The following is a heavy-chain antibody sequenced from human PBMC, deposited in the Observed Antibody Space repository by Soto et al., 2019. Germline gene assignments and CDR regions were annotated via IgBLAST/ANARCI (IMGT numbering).Heavy chain of an antibody. J-gene: IGHJ4*02. CDR1: GGSISSGDYY. D-gene: IGHD1-26*01. Sequence: LSLTCTVSGGSISSGDYYWSWIRQPPGKGLEWIGYIYYSGSTYYNPSLKSRVTISVDTSKNQFSLKLSSVTAADTAVYYCARVRSSAYSGSYYMFDYWGQGTLVTVSS. V-gene: IGHV4-30-4*01. CDR3: ARVRSSAYSGSYYMFDY. CDR2: IYYSGST.